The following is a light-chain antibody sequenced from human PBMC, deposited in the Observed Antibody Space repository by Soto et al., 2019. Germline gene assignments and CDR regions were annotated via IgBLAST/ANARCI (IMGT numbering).Light chain of an antibody. V-gene: IGKV3-20*01. Sequence: EIVLTQSPGTLSLSPGERATLSCRASQSGLANYIAWYQHKPGQAPRLLIYRTSHRATGIPDRFSGSGSGTDFTLSISRLEPEDFAVYYCQRYGSWWTFGQGTKVEIK. CDR3: QRYGSWWT. J-gene: IGKJ1*01. CDR1: QSGLANY. CDR2: RTS.